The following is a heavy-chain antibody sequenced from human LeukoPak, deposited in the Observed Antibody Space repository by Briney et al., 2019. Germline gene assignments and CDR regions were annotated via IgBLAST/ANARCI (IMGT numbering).Heavy chain of an antibody. Sequence: PSETLSLTCTVSGGSISNYYWSWIRQPAGKGLEWIGRIYSSGSTNYSPSLKSRVTMSVDTSKNQFSLRLTSVTAADTAMYFCAREPMYYDILTDYPLYYFDYWGQGTLVTVSS. CDR3: AREPMYYDILTDYPLYYFDY. V-gene: IGHV4-4*07. CDR2: IYSSGST. D-gene: IGHD3-9*01. CDR1: GGSISNYY. J-gene: IGHJ4*02.